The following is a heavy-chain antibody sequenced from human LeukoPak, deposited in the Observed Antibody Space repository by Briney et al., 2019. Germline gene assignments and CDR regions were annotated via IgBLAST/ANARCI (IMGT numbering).Heavy chain of an antibody. Sequence: GGSLRLSCVVSGFIFSDYYMSWIRQPPGKSLELISYISGSSDAIYYTDSVKGRFTISRDNAKNSLYLQLDSLSAEDTAVYYCASLYDSTGFCFDYWGQGALVTVSS. J-gene: IGHJ4*02. CDR1: GFIFSDYY. CDR2: ISGSSDAI. D-gene: IGHD3-22*01. V-gene: IGHV3-11*01. CDR3: ASLYDSTGFCFDY.